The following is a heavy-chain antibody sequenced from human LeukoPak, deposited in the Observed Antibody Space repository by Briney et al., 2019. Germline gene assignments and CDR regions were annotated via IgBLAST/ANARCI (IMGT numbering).Heavy chain of an antibody. CDR1: RYTFTGYY. V-gene: IGHV1-2*02. CDR3: ANIAAAGTDFDY. CDR2: INPNSGGT. J-gene: IGHJ4*02. Sequence: ASVKVSCKASRYTFTGYYMHWIRQAPGQGLEWMGWINPNSGGTNFAQNFQGRVTMTRDTSISTAYMELSRLRSDDTAVYYCANIAAAGTDFDYWGQGTLVTVSS. D-gene: IGHD6-13*01.